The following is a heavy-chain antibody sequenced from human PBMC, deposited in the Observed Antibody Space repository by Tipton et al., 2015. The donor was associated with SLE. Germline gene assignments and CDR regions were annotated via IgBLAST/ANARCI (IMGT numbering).Heavy chain of an antibody. V-gene: IGHV4-4*07. CDR3: ARGGGSYYDY. CDR1: GGSINSYY. Sequence: TLSLTCTVSGGSINSYYWSWVRQPAGKGLEWIGRIYTSASTIYNPSLKSRVTLSSDTPKNQFSLRVRSVTAADTAVYYCARGGGSYYDYWGQGTLVTVSS. CDR2: IYTSAST. J-gene: IGHJ4*02. D-gene: IGHD1-26*01.